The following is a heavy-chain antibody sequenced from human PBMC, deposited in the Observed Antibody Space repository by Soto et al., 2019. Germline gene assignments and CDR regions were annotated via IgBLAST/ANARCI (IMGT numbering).Heavy chain of an antibody. CDR2: IIPILGIA. Sequence: SVKVSCKASGGTFSSYTISWVRQAPGQGLEWMGRIIPILGIANYAQKFQGRVTITADKSTSTAYMELRSLKSDDTAVYYCAATHYDFWSGYRTLDYWGQGTLVTVSS. J-gene: IGHJ4*02. V-gene: IGHV1-69*02. D-gene: IGHD3-3*01. CDR3: AATHYDFWSGYRTLDY. CDR1: GGTFSSYT.